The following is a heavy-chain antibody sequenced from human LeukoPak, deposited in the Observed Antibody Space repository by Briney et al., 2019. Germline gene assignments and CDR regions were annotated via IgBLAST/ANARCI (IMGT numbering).Heavy chain of an antibody. CDR2: ITTSDGNT. CDR1: GFDFTSAW. Sequence: GGSLRLSCAASGFDFTSAWMSWVRQAPGKGLEWVSTITTSDGNTYYADSVKGRFTVSRDNSKNTLFLQMNSLRAEDTAVYYCAKDGGLWVSAHWGDSWGRGTLVTVSS. CDR3: AKDGGLWVSAHWGDS. D-gene: IGHD7-27*01. V-gene: IGHV3-23*01. J-gene: IGHJ4*02.